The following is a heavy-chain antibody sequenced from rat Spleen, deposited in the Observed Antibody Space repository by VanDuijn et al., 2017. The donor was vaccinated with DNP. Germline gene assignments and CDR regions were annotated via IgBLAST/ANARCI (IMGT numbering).Heavy chain of an antibody. V-gene: IGHV1-43*01. Sequence: QVQLQQSGAELAKPGSSVKISCKASGYTFTSNYMGWIKQTTGQGLEFIAYINTGSGGTNYNEKFKGKATLTVDKSSSTAFMQLSSLTPDDSAVYYCASSWVGVRGIWFAFWGQGTLVTVSS. J-gene: IGHJ3*01. CDR3: ASSWVGVRGIWFAF. CDR1: GYTFTSNY. CDR2: INTGSGGT. D-gene: IGHD4-3*01.